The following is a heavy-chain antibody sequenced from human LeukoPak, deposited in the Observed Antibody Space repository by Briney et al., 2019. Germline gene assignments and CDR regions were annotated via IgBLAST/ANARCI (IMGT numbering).Heavy chain of an antibody. V-gene: IGHV5-51*01. Sequence: GESLKISCKGSGYSFTSYWIGWVRQMPGKGLEWMGIIYPGDSDTRYSPSFQGQVTISADKSISTAYLQWSSLNAADTAMYYCARRPRGYSGYDPPSHFDYWGQGTLVTVSS. CDR2: IYPGDSDT. CDR1: GYSFTSYW. CDR3: ARRPRGYSGYDPPSHFDY. J-gene: IGHJ4*02. D-gene: IGHD5-12*01.